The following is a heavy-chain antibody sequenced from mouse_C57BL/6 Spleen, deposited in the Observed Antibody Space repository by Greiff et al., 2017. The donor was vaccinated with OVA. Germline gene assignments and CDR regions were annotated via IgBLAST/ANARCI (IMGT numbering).Heavy chain of an antibody. CDR3: DYYGSSHWYFDV. V-gene: IGHV14-3*01. D-gene: IGHD1-1*01. Sequence: VQLKQSVAELVRPGASVKLSCTASGFNIKNTYMHWVKQRPEQGLEWIGRIDPANGNTTYAPKFQGKATITADTSSNTAYLQLSSLTSEDTAIYYCDYYGSSHWYFDVWGTGTTVTVSS. J-gene: IGHJ1*03. CDR2: IDPANGNT. CDR1: GFNIKNTY.